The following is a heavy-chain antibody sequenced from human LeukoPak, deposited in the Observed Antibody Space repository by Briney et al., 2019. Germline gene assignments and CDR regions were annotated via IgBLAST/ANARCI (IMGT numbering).Heavy chain of an antibody. CDR2: IYYSGST. V-gene: IGHV4-39*01. D-gene: IGHD2-15*01. CDR1: GGSISSSSYY. J-gene: IGHJ5*02. CDR3: ARAIVVVVAATVHSFDP. Sequence: SETLSLTCTVSGGSISSSSYYWGWIRQPPGKGLEWIGSIYYSGSTYYNPSLKSRVTISVDTSKNQFSLKLSSVTAADTAVYYCARAIVVVVAATVHSFDPWGQGTLVTVSS.